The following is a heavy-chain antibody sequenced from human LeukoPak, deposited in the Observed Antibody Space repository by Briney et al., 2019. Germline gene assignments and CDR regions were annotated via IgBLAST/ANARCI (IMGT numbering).Heavy chain of an antibody. CDR2: ISSSSGTI. CDR3: ASTRFGESGGDY. J-gene: IGHJ4*02. Sequence: GGSLRLSCAASGFTFSSYSMNWVRQAPGKGLEWVSFISSSSGTIYYADSVKGRFTISRDNAKNSLYLQMNSLRAEDTDVYYCASTRFGESGGDYWGQGTLVTVSS. CDR1: GFTFSSYS. V-gene: IGHV3-48*04. D-gene: IGHD3-10*01.